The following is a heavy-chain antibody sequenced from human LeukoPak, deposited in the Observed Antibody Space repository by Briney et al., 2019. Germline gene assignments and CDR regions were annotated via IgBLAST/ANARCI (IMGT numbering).Heavy chain of an antibody. J-gene: IGHJ4*02. CDR1: GGSIRSSNW. Sequence: SETLSLTCAVSGGSIRSSNWWSWVRQPPGKGLEWIGEIYRSGSTNYNPSLKSRVTISVDTSKNQFSLKLSSVTAADTAVYYCARSGIAAAGRGFDYWGQGTLVTVSS. CDR2: IYRSGST. V-gene: IGHV4-4*02. CDR3: ARSGIAAAGRGFDY. D-gene: IGHD6-13*01.